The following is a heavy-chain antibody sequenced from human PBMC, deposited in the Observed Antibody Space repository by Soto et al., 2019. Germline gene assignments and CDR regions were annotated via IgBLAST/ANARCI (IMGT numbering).Heavy chain of an antibody. CDR3: ARELRFLEWLLMYYFDY. D-gene: IGHD3-3*01. CDR2: IYYSGST. CDR1: GGSISSSSYY. J-gene: IGHJ4*02. V-gene: IGHV4-39*02. Sequence: SETLSLTCTVSGGSISSSSYYWGWIRQPPGKGLEWIGSIYYSGSTYYNPSLKSRVTISVDTSKNQFSLKLSSVTAADTAVYYCARELRFLEWLLMYYFDYWGQGTLVTVSS.